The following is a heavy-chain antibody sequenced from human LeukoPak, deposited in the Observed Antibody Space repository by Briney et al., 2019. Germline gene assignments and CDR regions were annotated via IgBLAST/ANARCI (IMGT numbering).Heavy chain of an antibody. J-gene: IGHJ4*02. CDR2: ISGSGGST. Sequence: GGPLRLSCAASGFTFSSYSMNWVRQAPGKGLEWVSAISGSGGSTYYADSVKGRFTISRDNSKNTLYLQMNSLRAEDTAVYYCAKKPRYTGSYGIDYYFDYWGQGTLVTVSS. CDR1: GFTFSSYS. V-gene: IGHV3-23*01. D-gene: IGHD1-26*01. CDR3: AKKPRYTGSYGIDYYFDY.